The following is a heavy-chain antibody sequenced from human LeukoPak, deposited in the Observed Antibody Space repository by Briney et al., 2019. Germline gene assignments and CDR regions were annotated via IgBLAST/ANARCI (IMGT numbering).Heavy chain of an antibody. Sequence: GGSLRLSCAASGFTFSSYSMNWVRQAPGNGLEWVSSISSSSSYIYYADSVKGRFTISRDNAKNSLYLQMNSLRAEDTAVYYCARVDYYYDSSGYYYEVVDYWGQGTLVTVSS. D-gene: IGHD3-22*01. J-gene: IGHJ4*02. V-gene: IGHV3-21*01. CDR2: ISSSSSYI. CDR3: ARVDYYYDSSGYYYEVVDY. CDR1: GFTFSSYS.